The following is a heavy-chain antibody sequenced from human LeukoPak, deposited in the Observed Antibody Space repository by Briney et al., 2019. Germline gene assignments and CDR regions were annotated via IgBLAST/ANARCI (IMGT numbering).Heavy chain of an antibody. V-gene: IGHV3-49*04. CDR2: IRSKAYGGTT. CDR3: TTPRYSSSWYYFDY. Sequence: GGSLRLSCAASGFTFSTYSMKWVRQAPGKGLEWVGFIRSKAYGGTTEYAASVKGRFTISRDDSKSIAYLQMNSLKTEDTAVYYCTTPRYSSSWYYFDYWGQGTLVTVSS. CDR1: GFTFSTYS. J-gene: IGHJ4*02. D-gene: IGHD6-13*01.